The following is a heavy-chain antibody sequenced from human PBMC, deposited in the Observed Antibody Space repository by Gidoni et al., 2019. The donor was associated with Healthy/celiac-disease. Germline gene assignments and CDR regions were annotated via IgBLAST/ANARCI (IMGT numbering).Heavy chain of an antibody. V-gene: IGHV3-21*01. CDR3: ARDAYSSSGRVY. CDR2: ISSSSSYI. CDR1: GFTFSSYS. Sequence: EVQLVESGGGLVKPGGSLRLYCAASGFTFSSYSMNWVRQAPGKGLECVSSISSSSSYIYYADSVKGRVTISRDNAKNSLYLQMNSLRAEDTAVYYCARDAYSSSGRVYWGQGTLVTVSS. J-gene: IGHJ4*02. D-gene: IGHD6-6*01.